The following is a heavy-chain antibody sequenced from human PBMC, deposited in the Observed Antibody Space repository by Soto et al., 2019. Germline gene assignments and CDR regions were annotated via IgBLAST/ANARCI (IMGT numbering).Heavy chain of an antibody. CDR1: GGSFSGYY. CDR2: INHSGST. CDR3: ARGRGIVGAIALAY. D-gene: IGHD1-26*01. J-gene: IGHJ4*02. V-gene: IGHV4-34*01. Sequence: SETLSLTCAVYGGSFSGYYWSWIRHPPGKGLEWIGEINHSGSTNYNPSLKSRVTISVDTSKNQFSLKLSSVTAADTAVYYCARGRGIVGAIALAYWGQGTLVTVSS.